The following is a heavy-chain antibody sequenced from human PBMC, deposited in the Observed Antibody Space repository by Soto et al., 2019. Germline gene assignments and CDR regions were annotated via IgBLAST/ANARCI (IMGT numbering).Heavy chain of an antibody. D-gene: IGHD6-25*01. CDR3: ARHLAAGDS. CDR2: VNPTGGRP. V-gene: IGHV1-46*03. CDR1: GYTFTSYY. J-gene: IGHJ4*02. Sequence: QVQLVQYGAEVKKPGASVRVSCTSSGYTFTSYYIHWVRQAHGQGLEWMAIVNPTGGRPNYAQKFQGRVTVNCDTSTSTVVMELNSLRYEDTAVYYCARHLAAGDSWGQGTLVTVSS.